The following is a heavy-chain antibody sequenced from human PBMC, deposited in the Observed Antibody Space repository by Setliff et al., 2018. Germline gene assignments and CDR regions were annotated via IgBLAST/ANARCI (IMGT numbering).Heavy chain of an antibody. CDR2: IYSGGST. D-gene: IGHD6-13*01. CDR3: ARDKGSAAAGTAYYYGMDV. V-gene: IGHV3-66*01. J-gene: IGHJ6*02. CDR1: GFTVSSDY. Sequence: GESLKISCAASGFTVSSDYMSWFRQAPGKGLEWVSVIYSGGSTYYADSVKGRFTISRDNSKNTLYLQMNSLRAEDTAVYYCARDKGSAAAGTAYYYGMDVWGQGTTVTVSS.